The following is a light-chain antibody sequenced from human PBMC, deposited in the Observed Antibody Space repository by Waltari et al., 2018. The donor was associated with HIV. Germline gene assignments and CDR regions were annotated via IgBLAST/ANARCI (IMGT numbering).Light chain of an antibody. CDR3: CSYSTRTTVV. J-gene: IGLJ3*02. CDR1: SSDIGAYNL. Sequence: QSALTQPASVSGSPGQSITISCTGTSSDIGAYNLVSWYQQHPGSPPKLIIYDVSKRPSGVSHRFSGSESGNTASLTVSGLQAEDEADYYCCSYSTRTTVVFGGGTKLTVL. V-gene: IGLV2-23*02. CDR2: DVS.